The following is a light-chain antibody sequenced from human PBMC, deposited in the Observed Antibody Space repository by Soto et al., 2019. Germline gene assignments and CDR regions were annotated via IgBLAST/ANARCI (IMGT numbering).Light chain of an antibody. V-gene: IGLV1-40*01. CDR1: RYNIGSGND. Sequence: QSVLTQPPSVSGAPGQRVTISCAGGRYNIGSGNDVQWYQQLPGTAPKLLIYGNTNRPSGVPDRFSGSKSDTSAALAISGLQAEDEAEYYCQSSDTSLSGSRIFGGGTKLTVL. CDR2: GNT. J-gene: IGLJ2*01. CDR3: QSSDTSLSGSRI.